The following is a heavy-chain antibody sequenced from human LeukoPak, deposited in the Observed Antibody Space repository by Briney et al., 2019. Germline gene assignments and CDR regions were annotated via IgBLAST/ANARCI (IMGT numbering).Heavy chain of an antibody. CDR3: ASILEWLSMDY. CDR2: IYSGGST. J-gene: IGHJ4*02. CDR1: GFTVSSNY. V-gene: IGHV3-66*02. D-gene: IGHD3-3*01. Sequence: SGGSLRLSCAASGFTVSSNYMSWVRQAPGKGLEWVSVIYSGGSTYYDDSVKGRFTISRDNSKNTLYLQMNSLRAEETAVYYCASILEWLSMDYWGQGTLVTVSS.